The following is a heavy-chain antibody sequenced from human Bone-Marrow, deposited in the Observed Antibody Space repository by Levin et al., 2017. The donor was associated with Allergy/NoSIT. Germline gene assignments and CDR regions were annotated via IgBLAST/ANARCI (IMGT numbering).Heavy chain of an antibody. J-gene: IGHJ6*02. CDR3: ARTSRPFNPEDRMDV. CDR1: GDSVSSKDVT. V-gene: IGHV6-1*01. D-gene: IGHD2-15*01. Sequence: SETLSLTCAISGDSVSSKDVTWNWIRQSPSRGLEWLGRTYYRSKWYSDYADSVKSRITFNADTSKNQFSLQLNSVTPEDTAIYYCARTSRPFNPEDRMDVWGQGTTVTVS. CDR2: TYYRSKWYS.